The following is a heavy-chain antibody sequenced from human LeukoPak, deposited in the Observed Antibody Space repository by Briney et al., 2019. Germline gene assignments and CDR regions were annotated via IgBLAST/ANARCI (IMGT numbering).Heavy chain of an antibody. V-gene: IGHV3-9*01. CDR3: AKDIPRLGELSFPGWAFDI. D-gene: IGHD3-16*02. Sequence: GGSLRLSCAASGFTFDDYAMHWVRQAPGKGLEWVSGISWNSGSIGYADSVKGRFTISRDNAKNSLYLQMNSLRAEDTALYYCAKDIPRLGELSFPGWAFDIWGQGTMVTVSS. J-gene: IGHJ3*02. CDR1: GFTFDDYA. CDR2: ISWNSGSI.